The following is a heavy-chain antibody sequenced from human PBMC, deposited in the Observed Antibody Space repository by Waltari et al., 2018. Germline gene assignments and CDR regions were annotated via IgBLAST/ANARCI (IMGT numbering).Heavy chain of an antibody. CDR1: GYTFTSYD. D-gene: IGHD3-10*01. J-gene: IGHJ4*02. V-gene: IGHV1-8*01. CDR3: AVLWFGELLSVY. Sequence: QVQLVQSGAEVKKPGASVKVSCKASGYTFTSYDINWVRQATGQGLEWMGWMTPNIGNTGYAQKFQGRVTMTRNTSISTSYMELSSLRSEDTAVYYCAVLWFGELLSVYWGQGTLVTVSS. CDR2: MTPNIGNT.